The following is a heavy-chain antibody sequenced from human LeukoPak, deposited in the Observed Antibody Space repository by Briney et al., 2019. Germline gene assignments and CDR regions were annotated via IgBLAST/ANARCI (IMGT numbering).Heavy chain of an antibody. D-gene: IGHD1-26*01. CDR2: ISNSGGRT. J-gene: IGHJ4*02. Sequence: GGSLRLSCAASGFTFSSYAMSWVRQAPGKGLEWVSSISNSGGRTFYTDSVKGRFTISRDNSKITLYLQMNSLKAEDTAIYYCARDRAYSAFDYWGQGTLVTVSS. V-gene: IGHV3-23*01. CDR3: ARDRAYSAFDY. CDR1: GFTFSSYA.